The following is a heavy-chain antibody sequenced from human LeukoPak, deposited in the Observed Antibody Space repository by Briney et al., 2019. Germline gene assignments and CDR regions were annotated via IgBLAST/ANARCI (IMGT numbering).Heavy chain of an antibody. CDR1: GYTFTSYG. CDR3: ARVSSHRNYDFWSGYYSPPDC. Sequence: ASVKVSCKASGYTFTSYGISWVRQAPGQGLEWMGWISAYNGNTNYAQKLQGRVTMTTDTSTSTAYMELRSLRSDDTAVYYCARVSSHRNYDFWSGYYSPPDCWGQGTLVTVSS. CDR2: ISAYNGNT. D-gene: IGHD3-3*01. V-gene: IGHV1-18*01. J-gene: IGHJ4*02.